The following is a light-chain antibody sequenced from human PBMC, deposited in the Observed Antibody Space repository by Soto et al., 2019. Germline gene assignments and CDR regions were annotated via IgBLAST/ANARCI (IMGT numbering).Light chain of an antibody. Sequence: DIPMTQSPSTVSASVGDRITITCRASQSINTWLAWYRQRPGEAPQLLIYDVSTLAMGVPSRFSGSGSGTDFTLSISRLQPDDFATFYCQQYQTYSRTFGQGTKVEV. CDR2: DVS. CDR1: QSINTW. J-gene: IGKJ1*01. V-gene: IGKV1-5*01. CDR3: QQYQTYSRT.